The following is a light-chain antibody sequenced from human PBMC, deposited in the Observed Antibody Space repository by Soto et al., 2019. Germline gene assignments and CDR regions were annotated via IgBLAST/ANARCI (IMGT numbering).Light chain of an antibody. J-gene: IGKJ2*01. Sequence: EIAMTQSPATLSVSPGQRATLSCRASQNVNSNLAWYQQKPGQAPRLVMFNASTRATDIPARFSGSGSGTQFTLTISSLQSEDFATYYCQQSNTLNTFGQGTRLEIK. CDR3: QQSNTLNT. V-gene: IGKV3-15*01. CDR2: NAS. CDR1: QNVNSN.